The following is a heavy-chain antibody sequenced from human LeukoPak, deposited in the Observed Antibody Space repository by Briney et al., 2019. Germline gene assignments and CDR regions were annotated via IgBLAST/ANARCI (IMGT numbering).Heavy chain of an antibody. CDR1: GYTFTGSF. Sequence: ASLKVSCKASGYTFTGSFMHWVRQAPGQGLEWMGWINSNTGGTKFAQKFQDRVTMTRDTSISTVYMELSSLRSDDTAVYYCARADPVDYWGQGTHITVSS. J-gene: IGHJ4*02. CDR3: ARADPVDY. V-gene: IGHV1-2*02. CDR2: INSNTGGT.